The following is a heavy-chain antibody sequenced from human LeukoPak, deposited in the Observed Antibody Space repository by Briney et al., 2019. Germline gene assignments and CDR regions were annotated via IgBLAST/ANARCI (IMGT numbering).Heavy chain of an antibody. CDR1: GFTFSNYW. CDR2: MNSDGSST. J-gene: IGHJ3*02. CDR3: AKDTSSSLDAFDI. V-gene: IGHV3-74*01. D-gene: IGHD2-2*01. Sequence: GGSLRLSCAASGFTFSNYWMHWVRQAPGKGLVWVSRMNSDGSSTSYADSVKGRFTISRDNAKNSLYLQMNSLRAEDMALYYCAKDTSSSLDAFDIWGQGTMVTVSS.